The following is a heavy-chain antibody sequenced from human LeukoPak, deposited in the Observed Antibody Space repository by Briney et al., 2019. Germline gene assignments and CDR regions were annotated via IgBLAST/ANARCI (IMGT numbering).Heavy chain of an antibody. V-gene: IGHV1-2*02. J-gene: IGHJ4*02. CDR3: ARTPSPHYSGYPFY. D-gene: IGHD5-12*01. Sequence: ASVTVSCKASGDTFTDYYIHWLRQAHGQGLEWMAWINYNSGGTNYAQKFQGRVTMTRDTSISTAYMELSRLRSDDTAVYYCARTPSPHYSGYPFYWGQGTLVTVSS. CDR2: INYNSGGT. CDR1: GDTFTDYY.